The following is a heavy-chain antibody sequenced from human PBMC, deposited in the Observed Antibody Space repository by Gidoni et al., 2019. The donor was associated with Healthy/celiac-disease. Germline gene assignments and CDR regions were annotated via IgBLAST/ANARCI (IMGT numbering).Heavy chain of an antibody. CDR2: INHSGSS. CDR3: ARGYSSSGFSWFDP. Sequence: QVQLQQWGAGLLKPSETLSLTCAVYGGSFSAYYWSWIRQPPGKGLEWIGEINHSGSSNYNPSLKSRVTMSVDTSKNQFSLKLSSVTAADTALYFCARGYSSSGFSWFDPWGQGTLVTVSS. D-gene: IGHD6-6*01. J-gene: IGHJ5*02. CDR1: GGSFSAYY. V-gene: IGHV4-34*01.